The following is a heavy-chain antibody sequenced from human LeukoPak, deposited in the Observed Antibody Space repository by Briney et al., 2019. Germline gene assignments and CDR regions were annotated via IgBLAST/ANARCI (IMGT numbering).Heavy chain of an antibody. D-gene: IGHD6-25*01. CDR3: ARGSGIITGIDE. V-gene: IGHV3-74*01. J-gene: IGHJ4*02. CDR2: IKDDGSHT. CDR1: GFTFSRYW. Sequence: GGSLRLSCAASGFTFSRYWMHWVRQAPGKGLVWVSRIKDDGSHTNYADSVKGRFTISRDNAKNTLSLQMNSLRAEDTAVYYCARGSGIITGIDEWGQGTLVTVSS.